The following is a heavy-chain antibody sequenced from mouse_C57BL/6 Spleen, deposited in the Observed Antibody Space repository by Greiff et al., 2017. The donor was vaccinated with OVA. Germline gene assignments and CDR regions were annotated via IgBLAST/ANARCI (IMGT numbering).Heavy chain of an antibody. D-gene: IGHD1-1*01. Sequence: QVQLKESGAELVRPGASVKLSCKASGYTFTDYYINWVKQRPGQGLEWIARIYPGSGNTYYNEKFKGKATLTAEKSSSTAYMQLSSLTSEDSAVYFCARRITTVVGEDYFDYWGQGTTLTVSS. CDR2: IYPGSGNT. CDR3: ARRITTVVGEDYFDY. CDR1: GYTFTDYY. V-gene: IGHV1-76*01. J-gene: IGHJ2*01.